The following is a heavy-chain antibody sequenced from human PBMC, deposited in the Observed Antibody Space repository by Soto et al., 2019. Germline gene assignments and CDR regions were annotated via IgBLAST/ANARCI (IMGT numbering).Heavy chain of an antibody. V-gene: IGHV1-2*02. Sequence: QVQLAQSGAEVKKPGASVKFSCKASGYTLTDYYIHWVRQAPGRGLGWMGWINPKTGDTYSAQNFQGSVTTTRDTSIDTGYMELGRLQSDDTAVYYCASSSGSYSYYGMDVWGQGTTLTVSS. CDR3: ASSSGSYSYYGMDV. J-gene: IGHJ6*02. CDR2: INPKTGDT. D-gene: IGHD1-26*01. CDR1: GYTLTDYY.